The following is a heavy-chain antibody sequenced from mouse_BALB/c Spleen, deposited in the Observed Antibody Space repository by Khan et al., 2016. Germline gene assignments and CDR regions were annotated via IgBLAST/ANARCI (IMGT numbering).Heavy chain of an antibody. CDR2: IRNKANGYTT. V-gene: IGHV7-3*02. J-gene: IGHJ2*01. Sequence: EVELVESGGGLVQPGGSLRLSCATSGFTFTDYYMSWVRQPPGKALEWLGFIRNKANGYTTEYSASVKGRFTISRDNSQSILYLQMNTLGAEDSATYYCARTGYYFDYWGQGTTLTVSS. D-gene: IGHD4-1*01. CDR1: GFTFTDYY. CDR3: ARTGYYFDY.